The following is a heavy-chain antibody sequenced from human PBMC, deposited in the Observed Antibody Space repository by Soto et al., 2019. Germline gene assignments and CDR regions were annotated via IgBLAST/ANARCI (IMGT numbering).Heavy chain of an antibody. J-gene: IGHJ4*02. D-gene: IGHD3-3*01. CDR2: INPSGGST. CDR1: GYTFTSYY. Sequence: ASVKVSCKASGYTFTSYYMHRVRQAPGQGLEWMGIINPSGGSTSYAQKFQGRVTMTRDTSTSTVYMELSSLRSEDTAVYYCARELSITIFGVVTEALNYFDYWGQGTLVTVSS. V-gene: IGHV1-46*01. CDR3: ARELSITIFGVVTEALNYFDY.